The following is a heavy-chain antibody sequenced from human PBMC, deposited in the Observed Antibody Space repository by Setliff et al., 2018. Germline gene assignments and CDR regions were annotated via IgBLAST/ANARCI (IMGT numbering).Heavy chain of an antibody. J-gene: IGHJ4*02. CDR1: GFSLSTSGVG. V-gene: IGHV2-5*02. CDR3: AHRRGDYYDSSGYYYDY. Sequence: GSGPTLVNPTQTLTLTCTFSGFSLSTSGVGVGWIRQPPGKALEWLALIYWDDDKRYSPSLKSRLTITEDTSKNQVVLTMTNMDPVDTATYYCAHRRGDYYDSSGYYYDYWGQGTLVTVSS. D-gene: IGHD3-22*01. CDR2: IYWDDDK.